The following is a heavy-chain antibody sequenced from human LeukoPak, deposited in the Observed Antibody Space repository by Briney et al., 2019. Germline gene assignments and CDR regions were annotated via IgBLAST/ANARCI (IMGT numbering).Heavy chain of an antibody. V-gene: IGHV4-39*01. J-gene: IGHJ4*02. CDR1: GGSISSSSYY. D-gene: IGHD3-10*01. CDR3: ARLGPVWVQGEDY. CDR2: IYYSGST. Sequence: SETLSLTCTVSGGSISSSSYYWVWIRQPPGKGLEWIGSIYYSGSTYYNPSLKSRVTISVDTSKNQFSLKLSSVTAADTAVYYCARLGPVWVQGEDYWGQGTLVTVSS.